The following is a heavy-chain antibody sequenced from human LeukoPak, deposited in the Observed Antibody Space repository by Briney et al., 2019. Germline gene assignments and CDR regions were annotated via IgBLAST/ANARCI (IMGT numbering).Heavy chain of an antibody. V-gene: IGHV1-2*02. D-gene: IGHD4-17*01. J-gene: IGHJ5*02. CDR3: ARLSSHYGDYKVDP. CDR2: INPNSGGT. CDR1: GYTFTGYY. Sequence: AASVKVSCKASGYTFTGYYMHWVRQAPGQGLEWMGWINPNSGGTNYAQKFQGRVTMTRDTSISTAYMELSRLRSEDTAVYYCARLSSHYGDYKVDPWGQGTLVTVSS.